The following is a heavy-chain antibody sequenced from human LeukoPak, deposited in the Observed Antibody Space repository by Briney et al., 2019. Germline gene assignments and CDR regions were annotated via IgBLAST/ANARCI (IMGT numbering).Heavy chain of an antibody. V-gene: IGHV4-39*07. Sequence: SETLSLTCTVSGGSISSSSYYWGWIRQPPGKGLEWIGSIYYSGSTYYNPALKSRVTISVDTSKNQFSLKLSSVTGADTAVYYCASGAGSYYNVRYYMDVWGKGTTVTVSS. CDR2: IYYSGST. J-gene: IGHJ6*03. CDR3: ASGAGSYYNVRYYMDV. CDR1: GGSISSSSYY. D-gene: IGHD3-10*01.